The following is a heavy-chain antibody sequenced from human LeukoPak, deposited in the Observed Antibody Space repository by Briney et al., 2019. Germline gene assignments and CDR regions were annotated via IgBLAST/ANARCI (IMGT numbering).Heavy chain of an antibody. V-gene: IGHV3-48*03. CDR3: ARVDTAMPFGFDT. CDR2: ISSSGSNI. D-gene: IGHD5-18*01. J-gene: IGHJ3*02. Sequence: QAGGSLRLSCAASGFTFSSYEMNWVRQAPGKGLEWAAYISSSGSNIYHADSMKGRFTISRDNAKNSLYLQLSSLRAEDTAVYFCARVDTAMPFGFDTWGQGTMVTVSS. CDR1: GFTFSSYE.